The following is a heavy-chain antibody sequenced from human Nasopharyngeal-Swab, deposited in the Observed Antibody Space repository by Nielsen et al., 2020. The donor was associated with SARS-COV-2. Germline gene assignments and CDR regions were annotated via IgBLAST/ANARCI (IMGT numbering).Heavy chain of an antibody. V-gene: IGHV4-4*02. CDR3: ARGGWGYCSSTSCYTFDY. J-gene: IGHJ4*02. Sequence: SETLSLTCAVSGGSISSSNWWSWVRQPPGKGLEWIGEIYHSGSTNYNPSLKSRVTISVDTSKNQFSLKLSSVTAADTAVYYCARGGWGYCSSTSCYTFDYWGQGTLVTVSS. CDR2: IYHSGST. D-gene: IGHD2-2*01. CDR1: GGSISSSNW.